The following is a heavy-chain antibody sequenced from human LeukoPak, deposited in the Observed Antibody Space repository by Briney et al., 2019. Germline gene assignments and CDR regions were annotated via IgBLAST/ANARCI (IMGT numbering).Heavy chain of an antibody. CDR2: IRYDGSNK. V-gene: IGHV3-30*02. Sequence: QPGGSLRLSCAASGFTFSSYGMHWVRQAPGKGLEWVAFIRYDGSNKYYADSVKGRFTISRDNSKNTLYLQMNSLRAEDTAVYYCAKDPSPPKVWFGESTTGTNWGQGTLVTVSS. CDR1: GFTFSSYG. J-gene: IGHJ4*02. D-gene: IGHD3-10*01. CDR3: AKDPSPPKVWFGESTTGTN.